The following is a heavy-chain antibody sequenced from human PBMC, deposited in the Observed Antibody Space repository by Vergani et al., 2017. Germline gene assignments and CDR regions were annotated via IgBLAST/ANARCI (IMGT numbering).Heavy chain of an antibody. V-gene: IGHV1-2*02. CDR2: INPNSGGT. D-gene: IGHD3-10*01. CDR3: AMYGSGSYCSGVFGY. CDR1: GYTFTGYY. J-gene: IGHJ4*02. Sequence: QVQLVQSGAEVKKPGASVKVSCKASGYTFTGYYMHWVRQAPGQGLEWMGWINPNSGGTNYAQKFQGRVTMTRDTSISAAYMELGRLRSDDTAVYYCAMYGSGSYCSGVFGYWGQGTLVTVSS.